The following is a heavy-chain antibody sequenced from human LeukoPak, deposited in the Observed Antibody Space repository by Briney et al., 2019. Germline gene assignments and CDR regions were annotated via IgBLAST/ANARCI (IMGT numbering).Heavy chain of an antibody. J-gene: IGHJ5*02. V-gene: IGHV3-21*01. D-gene: IGHD2-15*01. CDR1: GLTFNRYN. CDR3: ARGADGVSSNSRGWFDP. Sequence: PGGSLRLSCAASGLTFNRYNMNWVRRAPGKGLEWVSSISTSSSYIYYADSVRGRFTISRDNAKNSLYLQMNSLRAEDTAVYSCARGADGVSSNSRGWFDPWGQGTLVTVSS. CDR2: ISTSSSYI.